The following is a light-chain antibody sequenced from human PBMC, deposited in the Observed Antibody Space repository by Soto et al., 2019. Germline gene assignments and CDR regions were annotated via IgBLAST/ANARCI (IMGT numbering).Light chain of an antibody. V-gene: IGLV2-11*01. Sequence: TLTQPGTVSRSPGHAVTVSCIGTSSDVGGYKSVSWYQQYPGKAPKLMIYDVSERPSGVPNRFSGSKSGNTASLTISGVEAEDAADYYCYSFLGSSSYIFG. J-gene: IGLJ1*01. CDR1: SSDVGGYKS. CDR3: YSFLGSSSYI. CDR2: DVS.